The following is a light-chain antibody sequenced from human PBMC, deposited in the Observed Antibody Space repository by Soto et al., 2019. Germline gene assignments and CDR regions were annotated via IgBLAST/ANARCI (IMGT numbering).Light chain of an antibody. V-gene: IGLV2-14*01. CDR1: SSDVGGYNY. CDR3: CSYTTSNTRQIV. J-gene: IGLJ1*01. CDR2: DVS. Sequence: SLLAQPAPLSGSPGQSITISFTGTSSDVGGYNYVSWYQQHPGKAPKFMIYDVSNRPSGVSNRFSGSKSGNTASLTISGLQAEDEADYYCCSYTTSNTRQIVFGTGTKSPS.